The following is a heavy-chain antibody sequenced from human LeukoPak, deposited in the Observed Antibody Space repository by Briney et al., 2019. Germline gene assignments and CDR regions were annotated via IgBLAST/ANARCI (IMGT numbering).Heavy chain of an antibody. V-gene: IGHV4-34*01. J-gene: IGHJ4*02. CDR3: ARDDDYSNLIDY. CDR1: GGSFSGYY. D-gene: IGHD4-11*01. Sequence: PSETLSLTCAVYGGSFSGYYWSWIRQPPGKGLEWIGEINHSGSTNYNPSLKGRVTISVDTSKNQFSLKLSSVTAADTAVYYCARDDDYSNLIDYWGQGTLVTVSS. CDR2: INHSGST.